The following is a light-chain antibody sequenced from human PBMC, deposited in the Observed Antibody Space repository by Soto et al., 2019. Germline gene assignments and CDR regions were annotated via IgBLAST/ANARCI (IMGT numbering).Light chain of an antibody. CDR2: GNS. J-gene: IGLJ1*01. CDR3: QSYDSSLSGRGYV. V-gene: IGLV1-40*01. Sequence: QSVLTQPPSVSGAPGQRVTISCTGSSSNIGAGYDVHWYQQLPGTAPKLLIYGNSNRPSGVPDRFSGSKSGTSASLAITGLQVEDEADYYCQSYDSSLSGRGYVFGTGTKVTVL. CDR1: SSNIGAGYD.